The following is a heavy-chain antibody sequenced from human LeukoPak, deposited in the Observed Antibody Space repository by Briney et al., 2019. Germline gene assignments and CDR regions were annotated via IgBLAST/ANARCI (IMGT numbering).Heavy chain of an antibody. J-gene: IGHJ4*02. Sequence: SQTLSLTCTVSGGSISSGGYYWSWIRRHPGKGLEWIGYIYYSGSTYYNPSLKSRVTISVDTSKNQFSLKLSSVTAADTAVYYCARVNIAAAGTRLPDYWGQGTLVTVSS. CDR1: GGSISSGGYY. D-gene: IGHD6-13*01. CDR3: ARVNIAAAGTRLPDY. V-gene: IGHV4-31*03. CDR2: IYYSGST.